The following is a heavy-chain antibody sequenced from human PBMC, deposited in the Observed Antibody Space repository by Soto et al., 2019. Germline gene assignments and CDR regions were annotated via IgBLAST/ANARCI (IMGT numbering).Heavy chain of an antibody. V-gene: IGHV4-34*01. CDR2: INHSGST. J-gene: IGHJ4*02. D-gene: IGHD3-22*01. CDR3: ARVDRYSSGVYDSSGYYIH. CDR1: GGSFSGYY. Sequence: KPSETLSLTCAVYGGSFSGYYWSWIRQPPGKGLEWIGEINHSGSTNYNPSLKSRVTISVDTSKNQFSLKLSSVTAADTAVYYCARVDRYSSGVYDSSGYYIHWGQGTLVTVSS.